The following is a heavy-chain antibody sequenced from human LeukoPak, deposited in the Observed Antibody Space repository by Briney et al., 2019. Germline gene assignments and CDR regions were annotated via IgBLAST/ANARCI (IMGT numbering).Heavy chain of an antibody. D-gene: IGHD3-3*01. Sequence: PGGSLRLSCAASGFTFSSYAMHWVRQAPGKGLEWVAVISYDGSNKYYADSVKGRFTISRENSKKTLYLQMNSLRAEDTAVYYCARAHYDFWSGYAYYYYYYYMDVWGKGTTVTVSS. J-gene: IGHJ6*03. CDR3: ARAHYDFWSGYAYYYYYYYMDV. CDR2: ISYDGSNK. CDR1: GFTFSSYA. V-gene: IGHV3-30*04.